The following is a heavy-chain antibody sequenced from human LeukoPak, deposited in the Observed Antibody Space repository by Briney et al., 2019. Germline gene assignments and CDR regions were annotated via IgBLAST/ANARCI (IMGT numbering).Heavy chain of an antibody. V-gene: IGHV3-21*01. Sequence: GGSLRLSCAASGFTFSNYGMNWVRQAPGKGLEWVSFTDTSGSYIYYGDSVKGRFIISRDNAKNSLYLQMNSLRDEDTAVYYCARGSGSAFDYWGQGTLVTVSS. CDR3: ARGSGSAFDY. D-gene: IGHD2-15*01. CDR1: GFTFSNYG. J-gene: IGHJ4*02. CDR2: TDTSGSYI.